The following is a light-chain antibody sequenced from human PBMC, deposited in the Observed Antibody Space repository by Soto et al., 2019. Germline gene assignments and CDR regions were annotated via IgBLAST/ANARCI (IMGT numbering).Light chain of an antibody. CDR2: GVS. CDR1: SSDIGSFNY. CDR3: SSYTTTSTQV. V-gene: IGLV2-14*03. J-gene: IGLJ1*01. Sequence: SVLTQPASVSGSPGQSITISCTRTSSDIGSFNYVSWYQHHPGTAPKLIIYGVSNRPSGVSNRFSGSKSGNTASLTISGLQAEDEADYYCSSYTTTSTQVFGTGTKVTVL.